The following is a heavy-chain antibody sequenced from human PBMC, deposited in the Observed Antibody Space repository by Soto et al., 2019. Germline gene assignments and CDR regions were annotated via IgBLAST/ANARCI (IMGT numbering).Heavy chain of an antibody. D-gene: IGHD3-10*01. CDR3: AKTPRGGASGDWYFDL. CDR1: GFTFSPYA. Sequence: EVQLLESGGGWVQPGGSLRLSCAASGFTFSPYAMTWVRLAPGRGLEWVLGIKSSGSPTDYPESVKGRFTISRDNLMNTLFLDMNGLRAEDTAIYYCAKTPRGGASGDWYFDLWGRGTQVTVSS. V-gene: IGHV3-23*05. J-gene: IGHJ2*01. CDR2: IKSSGSPT.